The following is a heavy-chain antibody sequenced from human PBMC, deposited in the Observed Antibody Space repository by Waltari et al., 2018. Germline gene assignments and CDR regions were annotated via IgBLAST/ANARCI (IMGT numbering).Heavy chain of an antibody. CDR2: IYTSGST. Sequence: QVQLQESGPGLVKPSQTLSLTCTVSGGSISSGSYYWRWIRQPAGKGLEWIGRIYTSGSTNYNPSLKSRVTISVDTSKNQFSLKLSSVTAADTAVYYCARAGGIFGSSTRGVAFDIWGQGTMVTVSS. V-gene: IGHV4-61*02. CDR1: GGSISSGSYY. CDR3: ARAGGIFGSSTRGVAFDI. D-gene: IGHD2-2*01. J-gene: IGHJ3*02.